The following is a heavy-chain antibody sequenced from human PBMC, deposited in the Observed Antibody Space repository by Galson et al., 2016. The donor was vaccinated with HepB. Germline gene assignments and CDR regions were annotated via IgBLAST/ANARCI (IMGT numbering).Heavy chain of an antibody. J-gene: IGHJ4*02. V-gene: IGHV3-7*03. CDR1: GFTFENYW. D-gene: IGHD6-19*01. Sequence: SLRLSCAASGFTFENYWMSWVRQAPGKGLEWVADINRDGSQMYHLDAVKGRFTISRDNGNNSVFLQMNSLVAEDTAVYYCGRDGMGPSSAWGIADYWGQGTLVTVSS. CDR2: INRDGSQM. CDR3: GRDGMGPSSAWGIADY.